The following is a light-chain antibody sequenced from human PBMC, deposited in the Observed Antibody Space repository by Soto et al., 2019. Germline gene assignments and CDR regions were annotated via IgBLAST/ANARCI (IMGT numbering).Light chain of an antibody. CDR1: QSVSSY. Sequence: EIVLTQSPATLSLSPGERATLSCRASQSVSSYLAWYQQKGGQAPRLLIYDASNRATGIPARFSGSGSGTDVTLTIRSLEPEDFAVYYCQQRSDWPTFGGGTKVEIK. V-gene: IGKV3-11*01. CDR2: DAS. J-gene: IGKJ4*01. CDR3: QQRSDWPT.